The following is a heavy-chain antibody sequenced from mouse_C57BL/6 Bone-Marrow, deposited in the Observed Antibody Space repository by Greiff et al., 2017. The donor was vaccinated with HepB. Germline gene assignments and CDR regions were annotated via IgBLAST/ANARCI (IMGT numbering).Heavy chain of an antibody. CDR1: GFTFSSYA. V-gene: IGHV5-9-1*02. J-gene: IGHJ1*03. D-gene: IGHD1-1*01. CDR3: TRDYYGSPGWYFDV. CDR2: ISSGGDYI. Sequence: EVKLVESGEGLVKPGGSLKLSCAASGFTFSSYAMSWVRQTPEMRLEWVAYISSGGDYIYYADTVKGRFTISRDNARNTLYLQMSSLKSEDTAMYYCTRDYYGSPGWYFDVWGTGTTVTVSS.